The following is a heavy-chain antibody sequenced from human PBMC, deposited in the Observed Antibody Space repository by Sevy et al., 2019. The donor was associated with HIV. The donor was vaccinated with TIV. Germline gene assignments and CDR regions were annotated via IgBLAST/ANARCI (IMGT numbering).Heavy chain of an antibody. Sequence: SETLSLTCIVSGGSIGRNSYDWGWIRQSPGKGLEWIGSIFFSGRTNYATSLKSRVTISVDKSKNQLFLQMRSVTATDTALYYCARHGGLVDRGFDYWGQGTLVTVSS. J-gene: IGHJ4*02. V-gene: IGHV4-39*01. CDR3: ARHGGLVDRGFDY. CDR2: IFFSGRT. CDR1: GGSIGRNSYD. D-gene: IGHD3-10*01.